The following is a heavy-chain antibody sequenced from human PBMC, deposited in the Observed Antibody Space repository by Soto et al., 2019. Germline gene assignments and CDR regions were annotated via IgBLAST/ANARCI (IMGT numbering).Heavy chain of an antibody. Sequence: GGSLRLSCAASGFTFSSYAMSWVRQAPGKGLEWVSAISGSGGSTYYADSVKGRFTISRDNSKNTLYLQMNSLRAEDTAVYYCAKPRFWSGYYTVRDYYGMDVWGQGTTVTVSS. J-gene: IGHJ6*02. CDR3: AKPRFWSGYYTVRDYYGMDV. D-gene: IGHD3-3*01. V-gene: IGHV3-23*01. CDR2: ISGSGGST. CDR1: GFTFSSYA.